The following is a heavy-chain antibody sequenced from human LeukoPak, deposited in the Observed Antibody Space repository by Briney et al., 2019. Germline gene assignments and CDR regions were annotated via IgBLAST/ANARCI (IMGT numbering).Heavy chain of an antibody. D-gene: IGHD2-15*01. J-gene: IGHJ4*02. Sequence: SETLSLTCTVSSGSISSSSYYWGWIRQPPGKGLEWIASIYYSGSTYYHPSLRSRVTISVDTSKNQFSLKMSSVTAAATAVSERWRHHYCRGGSCYFYYWGQGTMVTDSS. V-gene: IGHV4-39*01. CDR3: WRHHYCRGGSCYFYY. CDR1: SGSISSSSYY. CDR2: IYYSGST.